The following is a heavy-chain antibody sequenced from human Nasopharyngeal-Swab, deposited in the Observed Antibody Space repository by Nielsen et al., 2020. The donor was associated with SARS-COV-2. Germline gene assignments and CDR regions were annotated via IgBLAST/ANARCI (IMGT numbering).Heavy chain of an antibody. Sequence: WIRQPPGKGLEWVGRIKSKTDGGTTYYAAPVKGRFTISRDDSKNTLYLHMNSLKTEDTAVYYCTALRSYYYDSTDPSGYWGQRTLVTVSS. CDR2: IKSKTDGGTT. J-gene: IGHJ4*02. CDR3: TALRSYYYDSTDPSGY. D-gene: IGHD3-22*01. V-gene: IGHV3-15*01.